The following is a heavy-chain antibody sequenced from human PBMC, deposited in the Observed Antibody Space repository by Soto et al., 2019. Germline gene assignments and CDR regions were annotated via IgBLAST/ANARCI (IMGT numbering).Heavy chain of an antibody. J-gene: IGHJ4*02. V-gene: IGHV3-23*01. D-gene: IGHD6-19*01. CDR1: GFTFSSYA. CDR2: ISGSGGST. CDR3: AKEGTSGLYYFDY. Sequence: PGGSLRLSCAASGFTFSSYAMSWVRQAPGKGLEWVSAISGSGGSTYYADSVKGRFTISRDNSKNTLYLQMNGLRAGDSAKYYCAKEGTSGLYYFDYWGPGTLVTVSS.